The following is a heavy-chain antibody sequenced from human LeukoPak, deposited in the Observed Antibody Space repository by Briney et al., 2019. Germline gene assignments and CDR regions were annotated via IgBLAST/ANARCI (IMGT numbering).Heavy chain of an antibody. J-gene: IGHJ4*02. CDR2: ISYSGGST. V-gene: IGHV3-23*01. Sequence: PGGSLRLSCAASGFTFSTYAMSWVRQAPGKGLEWVSAISYSGGSTYYADSVKGRFTISRDNSKNTLYVQMNSLRAEDTAVYYCARIRESSNWQPVGLDEYWGQGTLVTVSS. CDR3: ARIRESSNWQPVGLDEY. D-gene: IGHD6-13*01. CDR1: GFTFSTYA.